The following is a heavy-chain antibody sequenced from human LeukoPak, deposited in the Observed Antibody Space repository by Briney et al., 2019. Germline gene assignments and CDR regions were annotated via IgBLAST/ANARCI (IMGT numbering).Heavy chain of an antibody. CDR2: ISSSSSYI. V-gene: IGHV3-21*01. CDR3: ARGGYYGDYSVDY. CDR1: GFTFSSYS. J-gene: IGHJ4*02. Sequence: GSLRLSCAASGFTFSSYSMNWVRQAPGKGLEWVSSISSSSSYIYYADSVEGRFTISRDNAKNSLYLQMNSLRAEDTAVYYCARGGYYGDYSVDYWGQGTLVTASS. D-gene: IGHD4-17*01.